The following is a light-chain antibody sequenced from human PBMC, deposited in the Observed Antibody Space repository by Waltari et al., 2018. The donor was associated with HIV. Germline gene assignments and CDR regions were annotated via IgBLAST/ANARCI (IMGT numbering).Light chain of an antibody. J-gene: IGLJ1*01. V-gene: IGLV3-19*01. CDR3: NSRDSSGYSYV. Sequence: SSELTQDPAVSVALGQTVKITCHGASLRSYYASWYQQKPGQAPLLVIYNKNNRPSGIPDRFSASSSGNTASLTITGAQAEDEGDYYCNSRDSSGYSYVFGSGTKV. CDR2: NKN. CDR1: SLRSYY.